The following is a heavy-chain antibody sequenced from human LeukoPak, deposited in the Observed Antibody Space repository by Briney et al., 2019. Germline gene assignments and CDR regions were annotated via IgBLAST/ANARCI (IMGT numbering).Heavy chain of an antibody. D-gene: IGHD1-26*01. Sequence: PGGSLRLSCAASGFTFSNAWMSWVRQAPGKGLEWVGRIKSKTDGGTTDYAAPVKGRFTISRDDSKNTLYLQMNSLKTEDTAVYYCTTEGGSYYRRYFDYWGQGTLVTVSS. J-gene: IGHJ4*02. CDR2: IKSKTDGGTT. V-gene: IGHV3-15*01. CDR1: GFTFSNAW. CDR3: TTEGGSYYRRYFDY.